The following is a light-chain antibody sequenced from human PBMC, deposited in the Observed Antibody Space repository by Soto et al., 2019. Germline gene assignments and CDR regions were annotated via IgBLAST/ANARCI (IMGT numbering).Light chain of an antibody. CDR1: QSVSSN. Sequence: EIVMTQSPATLSVSPGDRATLSCRASQSVSSNLAWYQQKRGQAPRLLIYGASTRATGIPARFSGSGSGTDFTLTISSLQSEDFAVYYCQQYNNWPWTFGQGTKVDIK. CDR2: GAS. V-gene: IGKV3-15*01. CDR3: QQYNNWPWT. J-gene: IGKJ1*01.